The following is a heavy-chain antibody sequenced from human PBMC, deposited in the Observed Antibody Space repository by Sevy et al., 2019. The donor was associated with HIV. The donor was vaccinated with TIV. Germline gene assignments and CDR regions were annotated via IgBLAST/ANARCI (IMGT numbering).Heavy chain of an antibody. Sequence: ASVKVSCKISGYTLTEFSMHWVRQVPGKGLEWMGSFDPEDAKTIYAQKFQGRVTMTEDTSTDTAYMELRSLRSGDTAMYYCAITREYYSDSSGYFDYWGQGTLVTVSS. J-gene: IGHJ4*02. CDR3: AITREYYSDSSGYFDY. D-gene: IGHD3-22*01. CDR1: GYTLTEFS. V-gene: IGHV1-24*01. CDR2: FDPEDAKT.